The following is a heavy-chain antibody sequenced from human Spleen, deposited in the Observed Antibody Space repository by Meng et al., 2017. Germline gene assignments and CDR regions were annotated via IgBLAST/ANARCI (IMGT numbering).Heavy chain of an antibody. CDR1: GYTFTTYT. V-gene: IGHV1-3*02. Sequence: ASVKVSCKASGYTFTTYTMHWVRQAPGQRLEWMGWSNAGNGNTKYSQEFQGRVTITRYTSATIAYMELSSLRSEDTAVYYCARGWSTDAFDIWDQGTMVTVSS. CDR3: ARGWSTDAFDI. D-gene: IGHD3-3*01. J-gene: IGHJ3*02. CDR2: SNAGNGNT.